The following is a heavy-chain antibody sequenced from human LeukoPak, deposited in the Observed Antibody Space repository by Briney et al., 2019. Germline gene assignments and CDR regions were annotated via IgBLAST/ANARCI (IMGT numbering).Heavy chain of an antibody. CDR1: GGSISSSSYY. Sequence: PSETLSLTCTVSGGSISSSSYYWGWIRQPPGKGLEWIGSIYYSGSTNYNPSLKSRVTISVDTSKNQFSLKLSSVTAADTAVYYCARGTTPIAAADYWGQGTLVTVSS. V-gene: IGHV4-39*07. J-gene: IGHJ4*02. CDR2: IYYSGST. CDR3: ARGTTPIAAADY. D-gene: IGHD6-13*01.